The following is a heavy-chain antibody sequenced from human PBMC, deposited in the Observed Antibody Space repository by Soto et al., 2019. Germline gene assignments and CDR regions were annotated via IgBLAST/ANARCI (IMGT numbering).Heavy chain of an antibody. CDR3: ARDRRSGSYYYYGMDV. V-gene: IGHV1-69*13. J-gene: IGHJ6*02. CDR1: GGTFSSYA. Sequence: SVKVSCKASGGTFSSYAISWVRQAPGQGLEWMGGIIPIFGTANYAQKFQGRVTITADESTSTAYMELSSLRSEDTAVYYCARDRRSGSYYYYGMDVWGQGTTVTVSS. D-gene: IGHD6-25*01. CDR2: IIPIFGTA.